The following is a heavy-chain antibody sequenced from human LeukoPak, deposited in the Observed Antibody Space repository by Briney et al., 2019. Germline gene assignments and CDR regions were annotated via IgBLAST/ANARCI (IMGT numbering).Heavy chain of an antibody. D-gene: IGHD1-26*01. Sequence: SETLSLTCAVYGGSFSGNFWSWVRQPPGKGLEWIGEINHRGNTNYNPSLKSRVTISVDTSKNQFSLKLSSVTAADTAVFYCARVPESVGINYFDSWGQGTQVTVSS. CDR1: GGSFSGNF. J-gene: IGHJ4*02. V-gene: IGHV4-34*01. CDR2: INHRGNT. CDR3: ARVPESVGINYFDS.